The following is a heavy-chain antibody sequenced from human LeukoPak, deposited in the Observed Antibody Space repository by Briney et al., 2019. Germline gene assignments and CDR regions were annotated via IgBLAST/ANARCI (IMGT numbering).Heavy chain of an antibody. V-gene: IGHV4-4*07. CDR3: VRTHGYYYDSSGYYFDY. J-gene: IGHJ4*02. D-gene: IGHD3-22*01. CDR2: IYTSGST. Sequence: SETLSLTCTVSGGSISSYYWSWIRQPAGKGLEWIGRIYTSGSTNYNPSLKSRVTMSVDTSKNQFSLKLSSVTAADTAVYYCVRTHGYYYDSSGYYFDYWGQGTLVTVSS. CDR1: GGSISSYY.